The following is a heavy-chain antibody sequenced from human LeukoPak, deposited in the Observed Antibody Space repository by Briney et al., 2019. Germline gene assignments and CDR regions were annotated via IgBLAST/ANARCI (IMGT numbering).Heavy chain of an antibody. CDR1: GYTFTGFY. J-gene: IGHJ3*02. V-gene: IGHV1-2*02. D-gene: IGHD2-2*01. CDR2: INPNSGGT. Sequence: ASVKVSCKASGYTFTGFYMHWVRQAPGQGLEWMGWINPNSGGTNYAQKFQGRVTMTRDTSISTAYMELSRLRSDDTAVYYCARLVYQLLQGAFDIWGQGTMVTVSS. CDR3: ARLVYQLLQGAFDI.